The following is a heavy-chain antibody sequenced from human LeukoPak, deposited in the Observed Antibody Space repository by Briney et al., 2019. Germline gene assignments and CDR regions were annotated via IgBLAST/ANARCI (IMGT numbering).Heavy chain of an antibody. CDR1: GFTVSSNY. V-gene: IGHV3-66*02. Sequence: GGSLRLSCAASGFTVSSNYMTWVRQAPGKGLEWVSVIYSGGSTYYADSVKGRFTISRDNSKNTLYLQMNSLRAKDMAVYYCASTVSGFGELNYWGQGTLVTVSS. D-gene: IGHD3-10*01. CDR2: IYSGGST. J-gene: IGHJ4*02. CDR3: ASTVSGFGELNY.